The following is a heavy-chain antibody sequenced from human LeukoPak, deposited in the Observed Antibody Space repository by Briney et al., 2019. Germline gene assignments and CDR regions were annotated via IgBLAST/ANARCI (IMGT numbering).Heavy chain of an antibody. V-gene: IGHV3-48*04. CDR1: GFTFSSYS. CDR2: ISSSSSTI. D-gene: IGHD2-21*01. J-gene: IGHJ6*04. CDR3: ARRHTFIFLMRGFDV. Sequence: GGSLRLSCAASGFTFSSYSMNWVRQAPGKGLEWVSYISSSSSTIYYADSVKGRFTISRDNAKNSLYLQMNSLRAEDTAVYYCARRHTFIFLMRGFDVWGKGTTVTISS.